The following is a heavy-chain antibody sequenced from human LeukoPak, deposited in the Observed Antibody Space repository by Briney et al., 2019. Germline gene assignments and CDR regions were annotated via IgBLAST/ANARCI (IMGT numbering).Heavy chain of an antibody. CDR2: ISSDAKTI. D-gene: IGHD3-22*01. Sequence: PGGSLRLSCAASGFSFTSYEMNWVRQSPGRGLECISYISSDAKTIYYADSVKGRFTISRDNAKNSLYLQMNSLRAEDTALYYCARRYYYHSSPIDSWGQGTLVTVSS. V-gene: IGHV3-48*03. CDR3: ARRYYYHSSPIDS. CDR1: GFSFTSYE. J-gene: IGHJ5*01.